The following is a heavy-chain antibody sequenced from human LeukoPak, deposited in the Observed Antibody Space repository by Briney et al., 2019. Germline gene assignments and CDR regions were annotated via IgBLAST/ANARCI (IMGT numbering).Heavy chain of an antibody. J-gene: IGHJ4*02. CDR1: GYSFNTYL. CDR3: ARARYCSGGSCYAED. CDR2: TYGGDSDS. V-gene: IGHV5-51*01. D-gene: IGHD2-15*01. Sequence: GESLKISCKGSGYSFNTYLIGWVRQVPGKGLEWMGITYGGDSDSRYSPSFQGQVTISADKSISTAYLQWSSLKASDSAMYYCARARYCSGGSCYAEDWGQGTLVTVSS.